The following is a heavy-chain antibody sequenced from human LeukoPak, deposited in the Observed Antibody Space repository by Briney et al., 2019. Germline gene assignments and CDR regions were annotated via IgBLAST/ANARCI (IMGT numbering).Heavy chain of an antibody. J-gene: IGHJ3*02. D-gene: IGHD2-2*01. CDR3: ARDLLGVPAAPHAFDI. CDR2: INPSGGST. CDR1: GYTFTSYY. V-gene: IGHV1-46*01. Sequence: ASVKVSCKASGYTFTSYYMHWVRQAPGQGLEWMGIINPSGGSTSYAQKFQGRVTMTRDTSTSTVYMELSSLRSEDTAVYYCARDLLGVPAAPHAFDIWGQGTMVTVSS.